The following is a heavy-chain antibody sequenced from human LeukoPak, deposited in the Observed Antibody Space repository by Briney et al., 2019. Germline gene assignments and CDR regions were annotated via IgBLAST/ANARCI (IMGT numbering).Heavy chain of an antibody. V-gene: IGHV4-4*09. J-gene: IGHJ5*02. D-gene: IGHD3-22*01. CDR1: GGSISSYY. CDR2: IYTSGST. Sequence: SETPSLTCTVSGGSISSYYWSWIRQPPGKGLEWIGYIYTSGSTNYNPSLKSRVTISVDTSKNQFSLKLSSVTAADTAVYYCARQYYYDSSGYYSWFDPWGQGTLVTVSS. CDR3: ARQYYYDSSGYYSWFDP.